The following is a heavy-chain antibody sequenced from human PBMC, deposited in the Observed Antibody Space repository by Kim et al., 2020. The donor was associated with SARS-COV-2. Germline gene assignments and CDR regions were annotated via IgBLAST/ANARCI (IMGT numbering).Heavy chain of an antibody. J-gene: IGHJ5*01. D-gene: IGHD4-17*01. CDR1: GFTFTLNW. CDR3: AKVAGGDRGWFDS. Sequence: GESLKISCQGSGFTFTLNWVGWVRLVPGKGLEWMGIIYPRDSDVRYSPSFEGQVTISADKSINTAYLQWSSLRASDTAMYYCAKVAGGDRGWFDSWGQGTLVTVSS. V-gene: IGHV5-51*01. CDR2: IYPRDSDV.